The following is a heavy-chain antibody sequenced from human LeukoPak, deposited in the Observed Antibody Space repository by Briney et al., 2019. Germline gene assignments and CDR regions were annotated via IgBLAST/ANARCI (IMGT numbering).Heavy chain of an antibody. J-gene: IGHJ4*02. CDR1: GFSFSNYA. CDR3: ARFMGKPY. Sequence: GGSLRLSCEASGFSFSNYAMSWVRQAPGKGLEWVSAISSSGDDPFYADSVKGRFTVSSDNSQNTLYLQMNSQRAEDTAVYYCARFMGKPYWGQGTLVTVSS. CDR2: ISSSGDDP. V-gene: IGHV3-23*01. D-gene: IGHD7-27*01.